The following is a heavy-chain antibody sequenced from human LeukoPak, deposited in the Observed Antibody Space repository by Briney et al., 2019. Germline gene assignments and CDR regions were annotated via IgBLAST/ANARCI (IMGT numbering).Heavy chain of an antibody. CDR3: ARGRARSAMAREFQH. V-gene: IGHV1-18*01. J-gene: IGHJ1*01. Sequence: ASVKVSCKASGYSFTSYGFSWVRQAPGQGLEWMGWISAYNGHTEYAQKFQGRVTMTTDTSTSTAYMELRSLRSDDTAVYFCARGRARSAMAREFQHWGQGTQVTVSS. CDR1: GYSFTSYG. D-gene: IGHD2-2*01. CDR2: ISAYNGHT.